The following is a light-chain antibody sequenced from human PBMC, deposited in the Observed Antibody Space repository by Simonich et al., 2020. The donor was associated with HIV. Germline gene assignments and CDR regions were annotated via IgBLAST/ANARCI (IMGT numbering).Light chain of an antibody. CDR3: QQYYSIPRT. V-gene: IGKV3-15*01. CDR1: QSVSSN. CDR2: GAS. Sequence: EIVMTQSPATLSVSPGERATLSCRASQSVSSNLAWYRQRPGQAPRLLIYGASTRATGIPARFSGSGSGTEFTLTISSLQSEDFAVYYCQQYYSIPRTFGQGTKVEIK. J-gene: IGKJ1*01.